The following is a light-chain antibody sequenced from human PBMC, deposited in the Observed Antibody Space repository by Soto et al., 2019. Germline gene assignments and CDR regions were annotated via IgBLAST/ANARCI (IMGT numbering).Light chain of an antibody. CDR1: SSNVGGNP. CDR2: TNT. J-gene: IGLJ1*01. V-gene: IGLV1-44*01. Sequence: QSVLTQPPSASVTPGQRVTISCSGSSSNVGGNPVNWYQHVPTTAPKLLIYTNTQRPSGVPDRFSGSKSGTSASLAISGLQSEDEADYYCASWDDSLNGPVFGTGTKVTAL. CDR3: ASWDDSLNGPV.